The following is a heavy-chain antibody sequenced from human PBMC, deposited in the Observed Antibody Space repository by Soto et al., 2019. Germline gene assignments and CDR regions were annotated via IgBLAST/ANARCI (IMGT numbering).Heavy chain of an antibody. CDR3: VRLAGYGGANGCHGDYAMDV. Sequence: PSETLSLTCSVSGGSISSENYSWGWIRQSPGKGLEWIGTFYYTENTYYNPSLKSRVTMPVDTSKNQFSLKLSSVTAADTAMYYCVRLAGYGGANGCHGDYAMDVWGQGTTVTGSS. CDR1: GGSISSENYS. V-gene: IGHV4-39*01. J-gene: IGHJ6*02. CDR2: FYYTENT. D-gene: IGHD2-21*01.